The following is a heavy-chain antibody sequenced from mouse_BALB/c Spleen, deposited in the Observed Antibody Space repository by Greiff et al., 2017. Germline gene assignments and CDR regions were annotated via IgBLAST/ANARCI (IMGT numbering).Heavy chain of an antibody. V-gene: IGHV1-7*01. Sequence: VQLQQSGAELAKPGASVSMSCTASGYTFTSYWMHWVNQRPGQGLEWIGYINPSTGYTEYNQKFKDNATLTAAKSSSPAFMQQSSLTSEDSAVYYCAKYTARASWFAYWGQGTLVTVSA. J-gene: IGHJ3*01. CDR2: INPSTGYT. CDR3: AKYTARASWFAY. D-gene: IGHD3-1*01. CDR1: GYTFTSYW.